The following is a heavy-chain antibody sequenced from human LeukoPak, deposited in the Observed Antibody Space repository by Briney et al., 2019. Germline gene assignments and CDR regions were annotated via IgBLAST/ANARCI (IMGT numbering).Heavy chain of an antibody. Sequence: ASVKVSCKASGYTFTSYGVSWVRQAPGQGLEWMGWISAYNGNTNYAQKLQGRVTMTTDTSTSTAYMELRSLRSDDTAVYYCARAHYSDSLGPPYYYYYYMDVWGKGTTVTVSS. CDR1: GYTFTSYG. V-gene: IGHV1-18*01. D-gene: IGHD4-11*01. J-gene: IGHJ6*03. CDR3: ARAHYSDSLGPPYYYYYYMDV. CDR2: ISAYNGNT.